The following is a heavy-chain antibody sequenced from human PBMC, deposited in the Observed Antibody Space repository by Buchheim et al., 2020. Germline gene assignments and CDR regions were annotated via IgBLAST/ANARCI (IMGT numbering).Heavy chain of an antibody. CDR2: ITGSGVST. CDR1: GFTFSIYA. J-gene: IGHJ4*02. Sequence: DVQLLESGGGLVQPGGSLRLSCAASGFTFSIYAMTWVRQAPGKGLKWVSTITGSGVSTYYADFVKGRFTISRDNSKNTLYLQMNSLRTEDTAVYYCARVPDSSRALDYWGQGTL. V-gene: IGHV3-23*01. CDR3: ARVPDSSRALDY. D-gene: IGHD3-22*01.